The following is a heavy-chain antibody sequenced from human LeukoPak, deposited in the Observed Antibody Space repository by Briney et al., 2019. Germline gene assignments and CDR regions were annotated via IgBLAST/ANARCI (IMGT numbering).Heavy chain of an antibody. V-gene: IGHV4-39*01. CDR1: GGSISSSSYY. CDR2: IYYSGST. D-gene: IGHD3-10*01. CDR3: ASRRNYYGSGSYYKALLSYYYYYMDV. Sequence: SETLSRTCTVSGGSISSSSYYWGWIRQPPGKGLEWIGSIYYSGSTYYNPSLKSRVTISVDTSKNQFSLKMSSVTAADTAVYYCASRRNYYGSGSYYKALLSYYYYYMDVWGTGTTVTVSS. J-gene: IGHJ6*03.